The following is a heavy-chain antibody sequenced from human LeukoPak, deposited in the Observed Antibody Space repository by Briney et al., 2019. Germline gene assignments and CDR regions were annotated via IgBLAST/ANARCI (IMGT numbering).Heavy chain of an antibody. CDR3: ASSSGYFYQLDH. V-gene: IGHV1-46*01. Sequence: ASVKVSCKSFGFTFTNYLLHWVRQAPGQGLEWMGIISPSSGSTTYAQRFQDRVTMTRDTSTTRDTSTSTVYMQLSSLRSEDTAVYYCASSSGYFYQLDHWGQGTLVTVSS. CDR2: ISPSSGST. J-gene: IGHJ4*02. D-gene: IGHD3-22*01. CDR1: GFTFTNYL.